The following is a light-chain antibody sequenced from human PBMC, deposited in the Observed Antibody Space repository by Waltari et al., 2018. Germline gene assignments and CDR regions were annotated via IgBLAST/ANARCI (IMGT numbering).Light chain of an antibody. CDR1: NIGVKS. CDR2: DDS. J-gene: IGLJ2*01. Sequence: SSVLTQPPSVSLAPGKTASITCGGNNIGVKSVHWYQQRPGQAPVLVIYDDSARPSGIPERFSGSNSGNTATLTINRVEAGDGADYYCQVWDSNTDHVIFGGGTKLTVL. V-gene: IGLV3-21*04. CDR3: QVWDSNTDHVI.